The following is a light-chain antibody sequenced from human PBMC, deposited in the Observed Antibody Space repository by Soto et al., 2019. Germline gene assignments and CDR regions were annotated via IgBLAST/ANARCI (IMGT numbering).Light chain of an antibody. V-gene: IGKV1-5*03. CDR1: QSISTW. CDR2: KAS. J-gene: IGKJ1*01. Sequence: DVQMTQSPSTLSASVGDRVTITCRASQSISTWLAWYQQKPGKAPNLLISKASSLESGIPSRFSGSGSGTEFTLTISSLQPDDFATYYCQQYNSYPWTFGQGTTVEIK. CDR3: QQYNSYPWT.